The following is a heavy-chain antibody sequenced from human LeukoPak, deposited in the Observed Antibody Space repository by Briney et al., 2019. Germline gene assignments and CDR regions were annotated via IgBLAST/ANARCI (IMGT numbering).Heavy chain of an antibody. D-gene: IGHD6-19*01. CDR1: GFIVNNNY. CDR3: ARAPIAVRYMDV. Sequence: PGGSLRLSCAASGFIVNNNYMTGVRQAPGKGLEGGSAISGSGCGTYYADSVKGRFTISRDKSKNTLYLQMNSLRAEDTAVYYCARAPIAVRYMDVWGKGTTVTVSS. V-gene: IGHV3-23*01. CDR2: ISGSGCGT. J-gene: IGHJ6*03.